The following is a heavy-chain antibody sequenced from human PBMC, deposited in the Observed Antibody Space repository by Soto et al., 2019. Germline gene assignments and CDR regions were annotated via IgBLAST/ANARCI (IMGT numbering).Heavy chain of an antibody. CDR1: GFTFSNYD. CDR3: ARDRGPPRHIYYGMDV. V-gene: IGHV3-13*01. D-gene: IGHD3-10*01. CDR2: IGAASDT. Sequence: PGGSLRLSCAASGFTFSNYDMHWVRQAPGEGLEWVSGIGAASDTYYPVSLQVRFTVSRDNAKNSLYLQMNSLRAEDTAVYYCARDRGPPRHIYYGMDVWGQGTTVTVSS. J-gene: IGHJ6*02.